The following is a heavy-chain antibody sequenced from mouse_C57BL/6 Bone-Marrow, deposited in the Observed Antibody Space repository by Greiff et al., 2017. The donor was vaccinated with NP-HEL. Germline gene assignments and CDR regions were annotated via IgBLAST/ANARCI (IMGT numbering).Heavy chain of an antibody. D-gene: IGHD2-2*01. V-gene: IGHV5-16*01. CDR3: ARALYGYDGGGAMDY. CDR1: GFTFSDYY. Sequence: EVQLVESEGGLVQPGSSMKLSCTASGFTFSDYYMAWVRQVPEKGLEWVANINYDGSSTYYLDSLKSRFIISRDNAKNILYLQMSSLKSEDTATYYCARALYGYDGGGAMDYWGQGTSVTVSS. J-gene: IGHJ4*01. CDR2: INYDGSST.